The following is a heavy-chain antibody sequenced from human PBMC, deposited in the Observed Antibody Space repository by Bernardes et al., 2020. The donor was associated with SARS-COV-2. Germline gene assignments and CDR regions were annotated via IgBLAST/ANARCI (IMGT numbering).Heavy chain of an antibody. Sequence: GGSLRLSCAASGFTFSNYGMHWVRQAPGKGLEWVAIISDDGSNKYYGESVKGRFTISRDNSKNTLYLQMNSLRVEDTAVYYCAKAIAAAGYYLDYWGRGTLVAVSS. CDR3: AKAIAAAGYYLDY. CDR1: GFTFSNYG. D-gene: IGHD6-13*01. J-gene: IGHJ4*02. CDR2: ISDDGSNK. V-gene: IGHV3-30*18.